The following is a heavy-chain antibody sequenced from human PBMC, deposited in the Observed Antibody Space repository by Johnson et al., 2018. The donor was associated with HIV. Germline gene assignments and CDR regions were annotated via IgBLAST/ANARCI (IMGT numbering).Heavy chain of an antibody. CDR1: GFTFDDYA. CDR2: IWYDGSNE. D-gene: IGHD2-21*02. V-gene: IGHV3-33*08. CDR3: ARDRHCGGDCYTDDAFDI. J-gene: IGHJ3*02. Sequence: QVQLVESGGGLVQPGRSLRLSCAASGFTFDDYAMHWVRQAPGKGLEWVTLIWYDGSNEYYADSVKGRFTISRDNSKNTVFLQMNRLRAEDTAVDYGARDRHCGGDCYTDDAFDIWGQGTMVTVSS.